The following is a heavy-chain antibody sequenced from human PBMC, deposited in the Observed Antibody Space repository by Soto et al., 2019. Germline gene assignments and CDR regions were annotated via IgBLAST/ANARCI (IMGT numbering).Heavy chain of an antibody. Sequence: EVQLVESGGGWVKPGGSLRLSCAASGFTFSNAWMNWVRQAPGKGLEWVGRIKSKTDGGTTDYAAPVKGRFTISRDDSKNTLYLQMNSLKTEDTAVYYCTTPIVVAKRWDYGMDVWGQGTTVTVSS. CDR2: IKSKTDGGTT. J-gene: IGHJ6*02. CDR1: GFTFSNAW. CDR3: TTPIVVAKRWDYGMDV. V-gene: IGHV3-15*07. D-gene: IGHD3-22*01.